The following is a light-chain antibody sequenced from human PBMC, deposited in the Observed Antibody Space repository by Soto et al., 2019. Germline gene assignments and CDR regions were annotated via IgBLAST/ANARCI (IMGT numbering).Light chain of an antibody. Sequence: EIVMTQSPATLSVSPGERATLSCRASQSISSNLAWYQQKPGQAPRLLMFRTSSRATGFPARFSGSGSGTEFNLTISRLEPEDFAVYYCQQYGRSPWTFAQGTKVDIK. CDR2: RTS. CDR1: QSISSN. J-gene: IGKJ1*01. CDR3: QQYGRSPWT. V-gene: IGKV3-15*01.